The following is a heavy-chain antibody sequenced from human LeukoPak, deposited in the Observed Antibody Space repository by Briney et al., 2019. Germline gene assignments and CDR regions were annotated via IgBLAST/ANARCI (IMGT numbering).Heavy chain of an antibody. J-gene: IGHJ4*02. Sequence: QPGGSLRLSCAASRFTFSTFWMSWVRQAPGKGLEWVSGITGSGGSTYHAESVKGRFIISRDNSKNTLYLQMNNLRAGDTAVYYCASRPASETYYAVFDYWGQGTLVTVSS. CDR3: ASRPASETYYAVFDY. CDR2: ITGSGGST. D-gene: IGHD3-3*01. V-gene: IGHV3-23*01. CDR1: RFTFSTFW.